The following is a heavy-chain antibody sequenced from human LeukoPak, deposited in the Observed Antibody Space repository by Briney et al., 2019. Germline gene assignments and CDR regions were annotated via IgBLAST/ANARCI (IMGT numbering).Heavy chain of an antibody. V-gene: IGHV1-69*13. J-gene: IGHJ4*02. D-gene: IGHD3-10*01. Sequence: SVKVSCKASGGTFSSYATSWVRQAPGQGLEWMGGIIPIFGTANYAQKFQGRVTITADESTSTAYMELSSLRSEDTAVYYCAREGGSGSYVDYWGQGTLVTVSS. CDR3: AREGGSGSYVDY. CDR1: GGTFSSYA. CDR2: IIPIFGTA.